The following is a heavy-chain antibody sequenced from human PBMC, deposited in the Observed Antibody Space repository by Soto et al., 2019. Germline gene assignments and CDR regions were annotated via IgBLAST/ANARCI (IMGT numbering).Heavy chain of an antibody. V-gene: IGHV4-30-4*01. CDR1: GGSISSGNYY. CDR3: ATMGTPATGLYYFDY. D-gene: IGHD2-15*01. J-gene: IGHJ4*02. Sequence: QVQLQESGPGLVKPSQTLSLTCTVSGGSISSGNYYWSWIRQPPGKGLEWIGFISYSGSAYYNPSLNSPVTISVDTSKNQFSLNLSFVTAADTAVYYCATMGTPATGLYYFDYWGQGTLVTVSS. CDR2: ISYSGSA.